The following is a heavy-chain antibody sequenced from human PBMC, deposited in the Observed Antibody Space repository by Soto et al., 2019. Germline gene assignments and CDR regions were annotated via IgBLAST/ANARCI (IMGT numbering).Heavy chain of an antibody. Sequence: QVQLVQSGAEVKKPGSSVKVSCKASGGTFSSYAISWVRQAPGQGLEWMGGIIPIFGTANYAQKFQGRVMIPAYESTSTAYMGLSSLRSEDTAVYYCARDRYDFWSGYYDSHWGQGTLVTVSS. CDR3: ARDRYDFWSGYYDSH. CDR2: IIPIFGTA. D-gene: IGHD3-3*01. CDR1: GGTFSSYA. V-gene: IGHV1-69*01. J-gene: IGHJ4*02.